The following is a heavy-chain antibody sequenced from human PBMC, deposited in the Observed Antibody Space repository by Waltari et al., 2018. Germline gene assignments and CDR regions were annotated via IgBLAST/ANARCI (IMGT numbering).Heavy chain of an antibody. J-gene: IGHJ4*02. V-gene: IGHV4-61*02. CDR1: GGSISSGSYY. CDR3: ARGESGYGSGRFFFDY. D-gene: IGHD3-10*01. Sequence: QVQLQESGPGLVKPSQTLSLTCTVSGGSISSGSYYWSWIRQPAGKGLEWIGRIYTSGRTNYNPSLKSRVTISVDTSKNQFSLKLSSVTAADTAVYYCARGESGYGSGRFFFDYWGQGTLVTVSS. CDR2: IYTSGRT.